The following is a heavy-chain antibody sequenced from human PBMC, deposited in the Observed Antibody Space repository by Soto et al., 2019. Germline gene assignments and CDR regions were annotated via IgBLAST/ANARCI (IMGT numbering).Heavy chain of an antibody. Sequence: ASVKVSCKASGYTFTSYGISWVRQAPGQGLEWMGWISAYNGNTNYAQKLQGRVTMTTDTSTSTAYMELRSLRSDDTAVYYCARVGDIGYDSWSDNPLGFDYWGQGTLVTVSS. CDR1: GYTFTSYG. V-gene: IGHV1-18*01. CDR2: ISAYNGNT. D-gene: IGHD3-10*01. J-gene: IGHJ4*02. CDR3: ARVGDIGYDSWSDNPLGFDY.